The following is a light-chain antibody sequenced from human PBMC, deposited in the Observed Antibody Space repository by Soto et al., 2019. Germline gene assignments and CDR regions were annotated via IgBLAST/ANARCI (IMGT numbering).Light chain of an antibody. J-gene: IGLJ1*01. V-gene: IGLV1-51*01. Sequence: SVLTQPPSVSAAPGQKVTISCSGSSSNIGGNSVSWYQQLPGTAPKLLIYDDDKRPSGIPDRFSGSKSGTSATLGISGLQSEDEAEYYCATWDDSLNLLYVFGTGTKVTV. CDR1: SSNIGGNS. CDR2: DDD. CDR3: ATWDDSLNLLYV.